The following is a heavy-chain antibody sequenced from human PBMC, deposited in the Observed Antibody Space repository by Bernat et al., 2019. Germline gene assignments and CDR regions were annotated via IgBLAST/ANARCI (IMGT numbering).Heavy chain of an antibody. CDR2: IIPIFGTA. V-gene: IGHV1-69*01. J-gene: IGHJ3*02. CDR1: GGTFSSYA. CDR3: ARVNDYIWGSYRYWAFDI. Sequence: QVQLVQSGAEVKKPGSSVKVSCKASGGTFSSYAISWVRQAPGQGLEWMGGIIPIFGTANYAQKFQGRVTITADESTSTAYMELSSPRSEDTAVYYCARVNDYIWGSYRYWAFDIWGQGTMVTVSS. D-gene: IGHD3-16*02.